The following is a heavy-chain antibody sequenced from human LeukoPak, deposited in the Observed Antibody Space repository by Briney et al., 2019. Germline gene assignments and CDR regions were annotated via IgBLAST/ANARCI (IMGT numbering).Heavy chain of an antibody. CDR2: MNPNSGNT. CDR3: ARRPLAGTSPLYYYYYMDV. V-gene: IGHV1-8*01. J-gene: IGHJ6*03. Sequence: ASVKVSCKASGYTFTSYDINWVRQATGLGLEWMGWMNPNSGNTGYAQKFQGRVTMTRNTSISTAYMELSSLRSEDTAVYYCARRPLAGTSPLYYYYYMDVWGKGTTVTVSS. D-gene: IGHD6-19*01. CDR1: GYTFTSYD.